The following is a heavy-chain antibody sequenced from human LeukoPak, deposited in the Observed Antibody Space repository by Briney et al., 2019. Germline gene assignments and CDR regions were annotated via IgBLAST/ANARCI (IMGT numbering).Heavy chain of an antibody. V-gene: IGHV3-48*03. J-gene: IGHJ4*02. CDR3: AKVSGGYDFDY. D-gene: IGHD2-15*01. CDR1: GFTFSTYE. Sequence: PGGSLRLSCAASGFTFSTYEMNWVRQAPGKGLEWVSYISSSGSIKNYADSVKGRFTISRDNAKSSLYLQMNSLRAEDTAVYYCAKVSGGYDFDYWAREPWSPSPQ. CDR2: ISSSGSIK.